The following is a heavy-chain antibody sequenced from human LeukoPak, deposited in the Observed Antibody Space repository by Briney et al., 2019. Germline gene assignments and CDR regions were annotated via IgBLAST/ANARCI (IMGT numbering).Heavy chain of an antibody. D-gene: IGHD2-21*01. CDR2: IYPGDSDT. Sequence: GESLKISCKGSGYSFTNYWIAWVRQMPGKGLEWMGIIYPGDSDTRYSSSFQGQVTISADRSINTAYLQWGSLKASDTAMYYCARQGYCGGDCYSDYWGQGTLVTVSS. CDR3: ARQGYCGGDCYSDY. CDR1: GYSFTNYW. J-gene: IGHJ4*02. V-gene: IGHV5-51*01.